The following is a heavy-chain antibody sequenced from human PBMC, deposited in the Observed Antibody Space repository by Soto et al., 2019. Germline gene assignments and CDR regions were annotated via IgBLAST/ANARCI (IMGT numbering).Heavy chain of an antibody. D-gene: IGHD6-13*01. V-gene: IGHV1-69*01. CDR2: ISPMFGTT. Sequence: QVQLVQSGAEVKMPGWSVKVSCKTSGGTFSRHEINWVRQAPGQGLEWMGGISPMFGTTNYEQKYKGRVTIRANDSTSTAYMELSSLRAEDAAVNYCARAPIHGSSWYFSFDPWGQGTMVTVSS. J-gene: IGHJ5*02. CDR3: ARAPIHGSSWYFSFDP. CDR1: GGTFSRHE.